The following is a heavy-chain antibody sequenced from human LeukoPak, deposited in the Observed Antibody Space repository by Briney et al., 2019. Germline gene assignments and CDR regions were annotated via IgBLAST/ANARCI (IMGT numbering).Heavy chain of an antibody. V-gene: IGHV4-61*02. J-gene: IGHJ4*02. CDR3: ARGGYDILRAFDY. CDR1: GGSISRGSDY. Sequence: SETLSLTCAVSGGSISRGSDYWTWIRQPVGKGLEWIGRIYTSGITKYNPSLKSRVTISVDTSKNQFSLKLSSVTAADTAVYYCARGGYDILRAFDYWGQGTLVTVSS. CDR2: IYTSGIT. D-gene: IGHD3-9*01.